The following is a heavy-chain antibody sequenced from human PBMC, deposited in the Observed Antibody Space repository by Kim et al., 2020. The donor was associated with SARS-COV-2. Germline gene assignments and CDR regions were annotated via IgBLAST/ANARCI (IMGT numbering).Heavy chain of an antibody. V-gene: IGHV3-23*01. CDR2: ISGSGGST. D-gene: IGHD2-8*02. Sequence: GGSLRLSCAASGFTFSSYAMSWVRQAPGKGLEWVSAISGSGGSTYYAESVKGRFTISRDNSKNTLYLQMNSLRDEDTAVYYCAKDRIVLVVYAICGYFDLWGHGTLVTVSS. CDR1: GFTFSSYA. CDR3: AKDRIVLVVYAICGYFDL. J-gene: IGHJ2*01.